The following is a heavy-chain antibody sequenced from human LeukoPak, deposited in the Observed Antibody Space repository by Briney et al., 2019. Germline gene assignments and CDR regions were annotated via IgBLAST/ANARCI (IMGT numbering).Heavy chain of an antibody. CDR2: ISHDGFNK. D-gene: IGHD3-10*01. J-gene: IGHJ4*02. V-gene: IGHV3-30-3*01. Sequence: GGSLRLSCAASGFTFSNYAMNWVRQAPGKGLEWVAVISHDGFNKCYADSVKGRFTIARDNSKNTVYVQMNSLRAEDTAVYYCAKDVGFWGQGTLVTVSS. CDR1: GFTFSNYA. CDR3: AKDVGF.